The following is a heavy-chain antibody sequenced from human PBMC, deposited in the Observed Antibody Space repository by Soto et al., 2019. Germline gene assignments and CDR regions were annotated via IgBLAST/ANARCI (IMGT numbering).Heavy chain of an antibody. CDR2: ISAYNGNT. CDR1: GYTFTSYG. CDR3: ARDEDGSGFREFDP. J-gene: IGHJ5*02. D-gene: IGHD3-3*01. V-gene: IGHV1-18*01. Sequence: ASVKVSCKASGYTFTSYGISGVRQAPGRGLEWMGCISAYNGNTNYAQKLQGRVTMTTDTSTSTPYMELRSLRSDDTAVYYCARDEDGSGFREFDPLGQGILVTVCS.